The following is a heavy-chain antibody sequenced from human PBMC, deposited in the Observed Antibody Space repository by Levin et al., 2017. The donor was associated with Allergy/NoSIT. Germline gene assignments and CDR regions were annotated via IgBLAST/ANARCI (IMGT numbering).Heavy chain of an antibody. J-gene: IGHJ4*02. CDR3: AKDSYGDIAAAGTRIDY. Sequence: GGSLRLSCAASGFTFSSYGMHWVRQAPGKGLEWVAVISYDGSNKYYADSVKGRFTISRDNSKNTLYLQMNSLRAEDTAVYYCAKDSYGDIAAAGTRIDYWGQGTLVTVSS. CDR1: GFTFSSYG. D-gene: IGHD6-13*01. V-gene: IGHV3-30*18. CDR2: ISYDGSNK.